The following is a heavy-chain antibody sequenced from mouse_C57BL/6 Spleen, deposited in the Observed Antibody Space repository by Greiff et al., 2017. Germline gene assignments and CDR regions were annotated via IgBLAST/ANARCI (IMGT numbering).Heavy chain of an antibody. D-gene: IGHD1-1*01. V-gene: IGHV5-17*01. J-gene: IGHJ4*01. Sequence: EVKLMESGGGLVKPGGSLKLSCAASGFTFSDYGMHWVRQAPEKGLEWVAYISSGSSTIYYADTVKGLFSISRDNAKNTLFLQMTSLRSEDTAMYYCARSSTVVDYYAMDYWGQGTSVTVSS. CDR1: GFTFSDYG. CDR3: ARSSTVVDYYAMDY. CDR2: ISSGSSTI.